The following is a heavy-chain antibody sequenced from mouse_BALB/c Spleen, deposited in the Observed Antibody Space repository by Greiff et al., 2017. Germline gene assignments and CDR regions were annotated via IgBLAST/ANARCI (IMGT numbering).Heavy chain of an antibody. CDR1: GYTFTSYV. Sequence: EVQLQQSGPELVKPGASVKMSCKASGYTFTSYVMHWVKQKPGQGLEWIGYINPYNDGTKYNEKFKGKATLTSDKSSSTAYMELSSLTSEDSAVYYCARGSLLRLRHAMDYWGQGTSVTVSS. V-gene: IGHV1-14*01. D-gene: IGHD1-2*01. CDR3: ARGSLLRLRHAMDY. J-gene: IGHJ4*01. CDR2: INPYNDGT.